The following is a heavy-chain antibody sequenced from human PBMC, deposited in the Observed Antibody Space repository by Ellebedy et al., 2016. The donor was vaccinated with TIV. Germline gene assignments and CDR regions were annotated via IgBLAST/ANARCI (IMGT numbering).Heavy chain of an antibody. D-gene: IGHD3-16*01. Sequence: GESLKISCAASGFTFSSYGMHWVRQAPGKGLEWVAFIRYDGSNKYYADSVKGRFTISRDNSKNTLYLQMNSLRAEDTAVYYCAKRRLRDYYGMDVWGQGTTVTVSS. CDR2: IRYDGSNK. CDR3: AKRRLRDYYGMDV. V-gene: IGHV3-30*02. CDR1: GFTFSSYG. J-gene: IGHJ6*02.